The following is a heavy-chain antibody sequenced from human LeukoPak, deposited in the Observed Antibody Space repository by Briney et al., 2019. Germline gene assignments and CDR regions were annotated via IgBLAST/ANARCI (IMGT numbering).Heavy chain of an antibody. CDR2: ISSSGSTI. Sequence: GGSLRLSCVVSGFTFSSYSMNWVRQAPGKGLEWVSYISSSGSTIYYADSVKGRFTISRDNAKNSLYLQMNSLRAEDTAVYYCARDRHSGYDLTRKKGSIDYWGQGTLVTVSS. D-gene: IGHD5-12*01. CDR3: ARDRHSGYDLTRKKGSIDY. V-gene: IGHV3-48*04. CDR1: GFTFSSYS. J-gene: IGHJ4*02.